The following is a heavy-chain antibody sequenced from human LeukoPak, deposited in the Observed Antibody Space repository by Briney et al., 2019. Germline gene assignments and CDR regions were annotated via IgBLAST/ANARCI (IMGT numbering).Heavy chain of an antibody. V-gene: IGHV3-11*04. J-gene: IGHJ6*03. CDR2: ISGSGSTI. Sequence: GGSLRLSCAASGFTFSDYYMSWIRQAPGKGLEWVSYISGSGSTIYYADSVKGRFTISRDNAKNSLYLQMNSLRAEDTAVYYCARFLGPDVYYYYYMDVWGKGTTVTVSS. CDR1: GFTFSDYY. D-gene: IGHD2-8*01. CDR3: ARFLGPDVYYYYYMDV.